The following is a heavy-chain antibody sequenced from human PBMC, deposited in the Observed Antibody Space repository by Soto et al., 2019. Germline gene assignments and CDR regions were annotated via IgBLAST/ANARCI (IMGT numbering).Heavy chain of an antibody. CDR1: GYTFTSYD. Sequence: ASVKVSCKASGYTFTSYDINWVRQATGQGIEWMGWMNPNSGNTGYAQKFQGRVTMTRNTSISTAYMELSSLRSEDTAVYYCARYVCSGGSCYSGAFDIWGQGTMVTVSS. CDR3: ARYVCSGGSCYSGAFDI. J-gene: IGHJ3*02. D-gene: IGHD2-15*01. CDR2: MNPNSGNT. V-gene: IGHV1-8*01.